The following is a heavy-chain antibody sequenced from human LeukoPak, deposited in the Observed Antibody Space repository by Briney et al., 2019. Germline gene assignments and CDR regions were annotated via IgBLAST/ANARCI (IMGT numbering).Heavy chain of an antibody. CDR1: GGSFSGDY. J-gene: IGHJ4*02. Sequence: SETLSLTCAVYGGSFSGDYWSWIRQAPGKGLEWIGEINHRGSNNYNPSLKSRVTISVDTSKNQFSLKLSSVTAADTAVHYCARGRVEWELHEWGQGTLVTVSS. D-gene: IGHD1-26*01. V-gene: IGHV4-34*01. CDR3: ARGRVEWELHE. CDR2: INHRGSN.